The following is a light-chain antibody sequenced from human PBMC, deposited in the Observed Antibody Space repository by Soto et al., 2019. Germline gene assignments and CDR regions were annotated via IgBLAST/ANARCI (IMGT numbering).Light chain of an antibody. J-gene: IGKJ2*01. V-gene: IGKV1-27*01. Sequence: DIQMTQSPSSLSASVGDRVTITCRASQGISNYLAWYQQKPGKVPKLLIYSASTLQSGVPSRFSGSGSGTDFPLTISSLQPEDVATYYCQKYSSAPPYTFGQGTKLEIK. CDR3: QKYSSAPPYT. CDR1: QGISNY. CDR2: SAS.